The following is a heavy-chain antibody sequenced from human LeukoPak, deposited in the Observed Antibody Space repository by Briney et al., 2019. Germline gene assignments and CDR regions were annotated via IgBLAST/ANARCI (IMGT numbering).Heavy chain of an antibody. CDR1: GVSVSGYY. V-gene: IGHV4-59*08. Sequence: SETLSLTCSVSGVSVSGYYWSWIRQPPGRGLEWIGYIYHTGDTNCNPSLKSRVTVSLETSKNQISLRLRSVTAADTAVYYCARHPFATPLDYWGQGTLVTVSS. J-gene: IGHJ4*02. CDR2: IYHTGDT. D-gene: IGHD1-26*01. CDR3: ARHPFATPLDY.